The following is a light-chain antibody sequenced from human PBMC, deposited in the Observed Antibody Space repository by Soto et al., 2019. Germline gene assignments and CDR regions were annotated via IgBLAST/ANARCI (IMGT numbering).Light chain of an antibody. Sequence: QSALTQPPSASGSPGQSVTISCTGTSSDVGAYKYVSWYQQYPGKAPKLMIYEVTKRPSGVPDRFSGSKSGNTASLTVSGLQAEDEADYYCTSYVGNDIWVLGG. J-gene: IGLJ3*02. V-gene: IGLV2-8*01. CDR3: TSYVGNDIWV. CDR2: EVT. CDR1: SSDVGAYKY.